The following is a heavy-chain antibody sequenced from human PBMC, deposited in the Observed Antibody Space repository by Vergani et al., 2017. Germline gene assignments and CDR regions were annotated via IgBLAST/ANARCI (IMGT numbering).Heavy chain of an antibody. D-gene: IGHD6-19*01. V-gene: IGHV3-30-3*01. J-gene: IGHJ4*02. Sequence: QVQLVESGGGVVQPGRSLRLSCAASGFTFSSYAMHWVRQAPGKGLEWVAVISYDGSNKYYADSVKGRFTISRDNSKNTLYLQMNSLRAEDTAVYYCAGGGWLYYFDYWGQGTLVTVSS. CDR3: AGGGWLYYFDY. CDR1: GFTFSSYA. CDR2: ISYDGSNK.